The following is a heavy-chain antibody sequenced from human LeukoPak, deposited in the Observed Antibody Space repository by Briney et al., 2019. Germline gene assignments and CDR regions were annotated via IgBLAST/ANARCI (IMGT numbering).Heavy chain of an antibody. J-gene: IGHJ4*02. Sequence: QTGGSLRLSCAASGXTFSSYAMSWVRQAPGKGLEWVSAINSVGSSTYYADSVKGRFTISRDNSKNTLDLQMNSLRAEDTALYYCANLVATGLDYWGQGTLVTVSS. CDR1: GXTFSSYA. V-gene: IGHV3-23*01. CDR2: INSVGSST. D-gene: IGHD3-10*01. CDR3: ANLVATGLDY.